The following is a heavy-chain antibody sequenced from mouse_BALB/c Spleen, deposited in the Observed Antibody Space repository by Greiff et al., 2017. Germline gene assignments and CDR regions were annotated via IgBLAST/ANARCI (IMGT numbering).Heavy chain of an antibody. Sequence: ESGPGLVKPSQSLSLTCTVTGYSITSDYAWNWIRQFPGNKLEWMGYISYSGSTSYNPSLKSRISITRDTSKNQFFLQLNSVTTEDTATYYCARCDGSHYYAMDYWGQGTSVTVSS. CDR2: ISYSGST. D-gene: IGHD2-3*01. V-gene: IGHV3-2*02. CDR3: ARCDGSHYYAMDY. J-gene: IGHJ4*01. CDR1: GYSITSDYA.